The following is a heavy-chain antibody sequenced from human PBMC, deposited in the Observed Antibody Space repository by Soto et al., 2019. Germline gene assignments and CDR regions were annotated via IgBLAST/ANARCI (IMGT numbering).Heavy chain of an antibody. V-gene: IGHV1-69*13. D-gene: IGHD3-22*01. J-gene: IGHJ4*02. CDR2: IIPIFGTA. CDR3: ASLTYYYDSSGYYRDY. Sequence: GASVKVSCKASGYTFTSYGISWVRQAPGQGLEWMGGIIPIFGTANYAQKFQGRVTITADESTSTAYMELSSLRSEDTAVYYCASLTYYYDSSGYYRDYWGQGTLVTVSS. CDR1: GYTFTSYG.